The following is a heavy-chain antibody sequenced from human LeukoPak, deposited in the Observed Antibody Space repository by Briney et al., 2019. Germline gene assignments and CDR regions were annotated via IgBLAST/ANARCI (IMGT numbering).Heavy chain of an antibody. Sequence: PSETLSLTCAVSGYSISSGYYWGWIRQPPGKGLEWIGSIYHSGSTYYNPSLKSRVTISVDTSKNQFSLKLRSVTAADTAVYYCARLGKLRSPQAFHYWGQGTLVTVSS. CDR2: IYHSGST. CDR1: GYSISSGYY. CDR3: ARLGKLRSPQAFHY. V-gene: IGHV4-38-2*01. D-gene: IGHD4-17*01. J-gene: IGHJ4*02.